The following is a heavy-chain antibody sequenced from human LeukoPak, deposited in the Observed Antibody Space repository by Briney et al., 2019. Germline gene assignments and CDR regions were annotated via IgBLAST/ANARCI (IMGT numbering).Heavy chain of an antibody. Sequence: ASVKVSCKASGYTFTSYDFNWVRQATGQRPEWMGWMSPNSGDTGYAQKLQDRVTMTRNTSISTAYMELSSLRSDDTAVYYCARGPPNWGYDYWGPGTLVTVSS. D-gene: IGHD7-27*01. J-gene: IGHJ4*02. CDR3: ARGPPNWGYDY. CDR1: GYTFTSYD. CDR2: MSPNSGDT. V-gene: IGHV1-8*01.